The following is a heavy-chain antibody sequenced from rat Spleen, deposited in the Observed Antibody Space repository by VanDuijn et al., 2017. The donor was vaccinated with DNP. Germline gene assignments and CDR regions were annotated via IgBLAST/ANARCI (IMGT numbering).Heavy chain of an antibody. J-gene: IGHJ2*01. V-gene: IGHV5-46*01. CDR3: STHGSLDY. CDR1: GFTFDNFP. D-gene: IGHD1-3*01. CDR2: ISTTGINT. Sequence: EVQLVESGGGLMQPGRSMKLSCVASGFTFDNFPMAWVRQAPTKGLEWVADISTTGINTFYRDSVRDRFTISRDNAESTLYLQINSLNSDDTATYYCSTHGSLDYWGQGVMVAVSS.